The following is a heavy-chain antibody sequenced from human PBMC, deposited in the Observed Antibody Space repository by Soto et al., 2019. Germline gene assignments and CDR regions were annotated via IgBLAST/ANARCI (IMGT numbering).Heavy chain of an antibody. J-gene: IGHJ4*02. CDR2: INPSGGST. CDR3: ARMTGDGGSYLRFNY. CDR1: GYTFTSYY. Sequence: GASVKVSCKASGYTFTSYYMHWVRQAPGQGLEWMGIINPSGGSTSYAQKFQGRVTMTRDTSTSTVYMELSSLRSEDTAVYYCARMTGDGGSYLRFNYWGQGTLVTVSS. V-gene: IGHV1-46*01. D-gene: IGHD1-26*01.